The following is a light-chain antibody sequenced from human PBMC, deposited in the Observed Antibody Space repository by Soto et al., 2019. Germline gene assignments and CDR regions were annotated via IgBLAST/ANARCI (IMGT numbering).Light chain of an antibody. J-gene: IGKJ3*01. CDR3: QESSTTPAFT. CDR1: HSVASY. CDR2: AAT. Sequence: DIQMTQSPSSLSASVGDRVTITCRASHSVASYFNWFQQRPGKAPSLLIYAATTLHTGVPSRSSGSRSGTNFTLTISRLQPEDFATYYCQESSTTPAFTFGPGTKVDFK. V-gene: IGKV1-39*01.